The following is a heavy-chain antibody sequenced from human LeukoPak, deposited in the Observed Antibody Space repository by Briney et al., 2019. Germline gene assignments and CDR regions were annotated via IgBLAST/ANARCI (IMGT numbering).Heavy chain of an antibody. CDR3: VRDGGVSGYDLLDY. J-gene: IGHJ4*02. Sequence: PGGPLRLSCAAFGFTFSNYWMSWVRQAPGKGLEGLAHINQDGSEEHYMDSVKARFIISRDNAKNSLSLQMDSLRAEDTAVYYCVRDGGVSGYDLLDYWGQGTLVTVSS. CDR2: INQDGSEE. V-gene: IGHV3-7*01. CDR1: GFTFSNYW. D-gene: IGHD5-12*01.